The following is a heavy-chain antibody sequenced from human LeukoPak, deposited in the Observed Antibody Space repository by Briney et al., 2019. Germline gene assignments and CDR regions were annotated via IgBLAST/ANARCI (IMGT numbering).Heavy chain of an antibody. V-gene: IGHV3-23*01. D-gene: IGHD3-22*01. CDR1: GFTFSNYA. CDR2: ISANGGGA. Sequence: PGGSLRLSCAASGFTFSNYAMSWVRQAPGKGLEWVPAISANGGGAYYAASVKGRFTVSRDNSKNTLYLQMNSLRAEDTAVYYCAKATKAIVVDNYFDNWGQGTLVTVSS. J-gene: IGHJ4*02. CDR3: AKATKAIVVDNYFDN.